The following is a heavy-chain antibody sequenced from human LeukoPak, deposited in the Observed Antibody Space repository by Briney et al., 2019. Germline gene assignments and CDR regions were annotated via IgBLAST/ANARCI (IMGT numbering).Heavy chain of an antibody. CDR3: ARGRYDYVWGSYRQINWFDP. Sequence: SETLSLTCTVSGGSISSYYWSWIRQPPGKGLEWIGEINHSGSTNYNPSLKSRVTISVDTSKNQFSLKLSSVTAADTAVYYCARGRYDYVWGSYRQINWFDPWGQGTLVTVSS. CDR2: INHSGST. D-gene: IGHD3-16*02. J-gene: IGHJ5*02. V-gene: IGHV4-34*01. CDR1: GGSISSYY.